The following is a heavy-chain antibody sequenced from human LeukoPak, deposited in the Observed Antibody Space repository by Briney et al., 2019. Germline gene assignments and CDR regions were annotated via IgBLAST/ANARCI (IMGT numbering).Heavy chain of an antibody. V-gene: IGHV4-38-2*01. CDR1: GYSISSDYY. D-gene: IGHD6-13*01. CDR2: IYHSGST. CDR3: ARKGSSSEFYYYYYMDV. Sequence: SETLSLTCAVSGYSISSDYYWGWIRQPPGKGLEWIGSIYHSGSTYYNPSLKSRVTISVDTSKNQFSLKLSSVTAADTAVYYCARKGSSSEFYYYYYMDVWGKGTTVTVSS. J-gene: IGHJ6*03.